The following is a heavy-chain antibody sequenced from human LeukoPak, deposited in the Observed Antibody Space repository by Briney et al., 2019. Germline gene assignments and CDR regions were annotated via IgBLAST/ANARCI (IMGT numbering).Heavy chain of an antibody. Sequence: GASVKISCKASGYTFTSYGITWVRQAPGQGLEWMGWISAYNGNTNYAQKLQGRVTMTTDTSTSTAYMELRSLRSDDTAVYYCGYDSSGSAIDYWGQGTLVTVSS. CDR2: ISAYNGNT. D-gene: IGHD3-22*01. J-gene: IGHJ4*02. V-gene: IGHV1-18*01. CDR1: GYTFTSYG. CDR3: GYDSSGSAIDY.